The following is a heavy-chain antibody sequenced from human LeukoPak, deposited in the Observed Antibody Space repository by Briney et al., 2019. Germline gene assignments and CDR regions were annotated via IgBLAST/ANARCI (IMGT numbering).Heavy chain of an antibody. CDR2: ISSSDGNSK. J-gene: IGHJ4*02. Sequence: GGSLRLSCATSGFTFTCCGMHWVRQASGKGLEWVAAISSSDGNSKYYADSVKGRFTISRDNSKNTVYLQMNSLRADDTAMYYCAKDHEASSSWYTGYWGQGTLVTVSS. D-gene: IGHD6-13*01. CDR1: GFTFTCCG. V-gene: IGHV3-30*18. CDR3: AKDHEASSSWYTGY.